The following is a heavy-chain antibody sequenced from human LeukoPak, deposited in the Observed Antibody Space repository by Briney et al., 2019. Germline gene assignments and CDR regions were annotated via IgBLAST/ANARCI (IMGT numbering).Heavy chain of an antibody. CDR3: ARLVGTYCSSTTCYARSYFDY. J-gene: IGHJ4*02. Sequence: SETLSLTCTVSGGSISSGSYYWGWIRQHPGKGLEWIGTIYYSGSTYYNPSLMSRLTISVDTSKNQFSLRLSSVTAADTAVYYCARLVGTYCSSTTCYARSYFDYWGQGTLVTVSS. CDR2: IYYSGST. CDR1: GGSISSGSYY. D-gene: IGHD2-2*01. V-gene: IGHV4-39*01.